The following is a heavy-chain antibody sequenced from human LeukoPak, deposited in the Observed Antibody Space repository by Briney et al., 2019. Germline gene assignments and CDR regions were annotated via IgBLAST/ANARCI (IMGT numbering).Heavy chain of an antibody. D-gene: IGHD6-25*01. Sequence: QPGGSLRLSCAASGFTFSSYWMHWVRQAPGKGLEWVANIKEDGSEKHYVDSVKGRFIISTDSAKNSLYLQMNSLRAEDTAVYYCAKIGQRLALDYWGQGTLVTVSS. J-gene: IGHJ4*02. V-gene: IGHV3-7*05. CDR2: IKEDGSEK. CDR1: GFTFSSYW. CDR3: AKIGQRLALDY.